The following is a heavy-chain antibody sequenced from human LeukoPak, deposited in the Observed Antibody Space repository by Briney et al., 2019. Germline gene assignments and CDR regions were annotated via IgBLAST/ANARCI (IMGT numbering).Heavy chain of an antibody. CDR3: ARGSGSTSPTYMDV. Sequence: GGSLRLSCAASGFTFDDYGMSWVRQAPGKGLEWVSGINWNGGSTGYADSVKGRFTISRDNAKNSLYLQMNSLRAEDTALYHCARGSGSTSPTYMDVWGKGTTVTVSS. CDR2: INWNGGST. J-gene: IGHJ6*03. CDR1: GFTFDDYG. D-gene: IGHD2-2*01. V-gene: IGHV3-20*01.